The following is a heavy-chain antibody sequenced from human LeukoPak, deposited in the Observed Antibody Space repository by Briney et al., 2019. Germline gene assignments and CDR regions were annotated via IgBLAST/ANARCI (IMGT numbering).Heavy chain of an antibody. D-gene: IGHD5-18*01. CDR1: GFTFSSYS. V-gene: IGHV3-33*08. Sequence: GGSLRLSCAASGFTFSSYSMNWVRQAPGKGLEWVAVIWYDGSNKYYADSVKGRFTISRDNSKNTLYLQMNSLRAEDTAVYYCARDDSSLDYWGQGTLVTVSS. J-gene: IGHJ4*02. CDR3: ARDDSSLDY. CDR2: IWYDGSNK.